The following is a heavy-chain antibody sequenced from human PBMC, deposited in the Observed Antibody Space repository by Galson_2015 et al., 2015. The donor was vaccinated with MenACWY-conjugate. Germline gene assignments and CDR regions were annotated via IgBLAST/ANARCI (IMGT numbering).Heavy chain of an antibody. CDR2: ISPDDSNT. CDR3: ARHPPGGRGMDV. D-gene: IGHD1-26*01. V-gene: IGHV5-51*01. CDR1: GYNFITYW. Sequence: QSGAEVKKPGESLKISCKASGYNFITYWIGWVRQVPGKGLEWMGLISPDDSNTRYSPAFQGQVTISADRSISTAYLQWNTLQASDTAIYYCARHPPGGRGMDVWGQGTTVTVSS. J-gene: IGHJ6*02.